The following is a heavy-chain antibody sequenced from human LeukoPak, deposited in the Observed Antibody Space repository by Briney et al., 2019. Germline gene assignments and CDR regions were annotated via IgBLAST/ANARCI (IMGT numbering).Heavy chain of an antibody. V-gene: IGHV3-23*01. D-gene: IGHD3-3*01. CDR2: ISGSGGST. Sequence: PGGSLRLSCAASGFTFSSYAMSWVRQAPGKGLEWVSAISGSGGSTYYADSVKSRFTISRDNSKNTLYLQMNSLRAEDTAVYYCAKDHAGYYDFWSHPYYFDYWGQGTLVTVSS. CDR3: AKDHAGYYDFWSHPYYFDY. CDR1: GFTFSSYA. J-gene: IGHJ4*02.